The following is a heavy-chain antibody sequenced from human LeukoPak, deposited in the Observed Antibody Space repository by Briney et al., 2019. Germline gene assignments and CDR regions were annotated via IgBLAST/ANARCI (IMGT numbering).Heavy chain of an antibody. Sequence: GASVKVSCKGSGYSFTSYWIGWVRQMPGKGLEWMGIIYPGDSDTRYSPSFQGQVTISADKSISTAYLQWSSLKASDTAMYYCARQGGGYSYGYKPHVAFDIWGQGTMVTVSS. J-gene: IGHJ3*02. D-gene: IGHD5-18*01. V-gene: IGHV5-51*01. CDR3: ARQGGGYSYGYKPHVAFDI. CDR2: IYPGDSDT. CDR1: GYSFTSYW.